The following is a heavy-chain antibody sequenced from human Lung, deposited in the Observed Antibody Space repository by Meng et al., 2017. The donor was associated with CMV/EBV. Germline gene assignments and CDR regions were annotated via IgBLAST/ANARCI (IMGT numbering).Heavy chain of an antibody. V-gene: IGHV6-1*01. CDR1: GDSVSSNSAA. J-gene: IGHJ4*02. Sequence: LXCAISGDSVSSNSAAWNWIRQSPSRGLEWLGTTFYRSKWYNNYGVSVKSRITINADTSKNQLSLQLTSVTPEDTAVYFCARAGRSYLYYFDYLGQGTLVTVSS. D-gene: IGHD3-22*01. CDR3: ARAGRSYLYYFDY. CDR2: TFYRSKWYN.